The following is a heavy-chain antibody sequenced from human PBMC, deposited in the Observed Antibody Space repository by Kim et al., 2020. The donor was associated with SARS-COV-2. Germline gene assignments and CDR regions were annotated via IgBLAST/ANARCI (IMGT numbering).Heavy chain of an antibody. J-gene: IGHJ3*02. D-gene: IGHD3-22*01. CDR2: GGGGST. Sequence: GGGGSTYDADSVKVRFTISRENSRNTLYLHMNSLRPEDTAVYYCARLGYNWGQGTMVTVSS. V-gene: IGHV3-23*01. CDR3: ARLGYN.